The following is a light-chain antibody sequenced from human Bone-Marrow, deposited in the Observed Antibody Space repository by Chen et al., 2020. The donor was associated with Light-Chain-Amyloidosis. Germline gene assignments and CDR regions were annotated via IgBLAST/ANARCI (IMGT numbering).Light chain of an antibody. Sequence: EMVLTQSPGTLSLSPGERATLSCRASQSVSSSYLAWYQQKPGQAPRLLIYGASSRATGIPDSFSGSGSGTDFTLTISRLEPEDFAVYYCQQYGSSSTFGGGTKVEIK. CDR3: QQYGSSST. CDR2: GAS. J-gene: IGKJ4*01. CDR1: QSVSSSY. V-gene: IGKV3-20*01.